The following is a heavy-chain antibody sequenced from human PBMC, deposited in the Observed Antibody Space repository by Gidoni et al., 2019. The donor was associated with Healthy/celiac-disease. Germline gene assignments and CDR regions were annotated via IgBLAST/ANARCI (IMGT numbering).Heavy chain of an antibody. J-gene: IGHJ3*02. V-gene: IGHV4-4*02. D-gene: IGHD3-10*01. CDR3: ARGGVWFGELLYQDNAFDI. Sequence: GGSISSSNWWSWVRQPPGKGLEWIGEIYHSGSTNYNPSLKSRVTISVDKSKNQFSLKLSSVTAADTAVYYCARGGVWFGELLYQDNAFDIWGQGTMVTVSS. CDR2: IYHSGST. CDR1: GGSISSSNW.